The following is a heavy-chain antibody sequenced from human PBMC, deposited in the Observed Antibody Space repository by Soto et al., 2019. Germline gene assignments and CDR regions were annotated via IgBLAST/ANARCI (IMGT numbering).Heavy chain of an antibody. CDR1: EFSVSSTD. CDR3: ARHVGYYWYFDL. Sequence: EEQLEESGGGLVQPGGSLRLSCVASEFSVSSTDMGWVRQAPGKGLEWVSSLYTDGNTYYADSVRGRFFTSKDNSKDTLYLQMTFLRADDTAVYYCARHVGYYWYFDLWGRGTLVTVSS. CDR2: LYTDGNT. V-gene: IGHV3-66*04. D-gene: IGHD1-26*01. J-gene: IGHJ2*01.